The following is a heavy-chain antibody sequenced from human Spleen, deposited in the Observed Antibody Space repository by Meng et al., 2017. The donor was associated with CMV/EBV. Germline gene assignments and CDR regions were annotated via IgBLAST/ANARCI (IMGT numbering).Heavy chain of an antibody. CDR2: IYPGDSDT. Sequence: PGGSLRLSCKASRYSFTTYWIGWVRQMPGKGLEWMGIIYPGDSDTRYSPSFQGQVTISADKSINTAYLQWSSLKASDTAMYYCARLQSGAYYYGMDVWGQGTTVTVSS. D-gene: IGHD2-8*02. J-gene: IGHJ6*02. CDR1: RYSFTTYW. CDR3: ARLQSGAYYYGMDV. V-gene: IGHV5-51*01.